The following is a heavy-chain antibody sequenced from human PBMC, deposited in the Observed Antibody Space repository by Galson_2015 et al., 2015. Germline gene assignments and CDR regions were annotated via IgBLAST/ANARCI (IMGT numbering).Heavy chain of an antibody. V-gene: IGHV2-70*01. CDR1: GFSLSTSGMC. J-gene: IGHJ5*02. Sequence: PALVKPTQPLTLTCTFSGFSLSTSGMCVSWIRQPPGKALEWLALIDWDDDKYYSTSLKTRLTISKDTSKNQVVLTMTNMDPVDTATYYCARLVIAAAGTGAGWFDPWGQGTLVTVSS. CDR2: IDWDDDK. D-gene: IGHD6-13*01. CDR3: ARLVIAAAGTGAGWFDP.